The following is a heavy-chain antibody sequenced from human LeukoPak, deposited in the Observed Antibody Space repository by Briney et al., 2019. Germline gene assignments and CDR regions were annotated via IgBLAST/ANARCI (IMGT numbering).Heavy chain of an antibody. CDR3: ARGYRGPYGMDV. V-gene: IGHV1-3*01. CDR2: INAGNGNT. D-gene: IGHD5-18*01. J-gene: IGHJ6*04. Sequence: HRASVKVSCKASGYTFTSYAMHWVRQGPGQRLEWMGWINAGNGNTKYSQKFQGRVTITRDTSASTAYMELSSLRSEDTAVYYCARGYRGPYGMDVWGKGTTVTVSS. CDR1: GYTFTSYA.